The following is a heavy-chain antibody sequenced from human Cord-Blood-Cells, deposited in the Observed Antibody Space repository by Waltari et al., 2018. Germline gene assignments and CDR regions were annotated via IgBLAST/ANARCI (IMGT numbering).Heavy chain of an antibody. D-gene: IGHD3-3*01. J-gene: IGHJ5*02. CDR1: GGSISSYY. V-gene: IGHV4-4*07. Sequence: QVQLQESGPGLVKPSENLSLTCPVSGGSISSYYWSWIRQPAGKGLEWIGRIYTSGSTNYNPSLKSRVTMSVDTSKNQFSLKLSSVTAADTAVYYCARDDPYYDFWSGYYTSWFDPWGQGTLVTVSS. CDR2: IYTSGST. CDR3: ARDDPYYDFWSGYYTSWFDP.